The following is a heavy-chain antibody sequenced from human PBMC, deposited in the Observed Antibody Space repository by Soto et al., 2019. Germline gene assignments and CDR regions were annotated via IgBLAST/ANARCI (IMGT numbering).Heavy chain of an antibody. CDR3: ARRAYYDFWSGSQGGAFDI. J-gene: IGHJ3*02. CDR1: GGSISSSSYY. CDR2: IYYSGST. V-gene: IGHV4-39*01. D-gene: IGHD3-3*01. Sequence: SETLSLTCTVSGGSISSSSYYWGWIRQPPGKGLEWIGSIYYSGSTYYNPSLKSRVTISVDTSKNQFSLKLSSVTAADTAVYYCARRAYYDFWSGSQGGAFDIWGQGTMVTVS.